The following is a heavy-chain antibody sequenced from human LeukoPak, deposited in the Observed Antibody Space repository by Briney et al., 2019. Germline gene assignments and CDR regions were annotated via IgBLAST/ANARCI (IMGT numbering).Heavy chain of an antibody. CDR3: ARGRLGELSPHDY. CDR1: GFTSSSYW. V-gene: IGHV3-74*01. Sequence: GGSLRLSCAASGFTSSSYWMHWVRQAPGKGLVWVSRINTDGSSTRYADSVKGRFTISRDNAKNTLYLQMNSLRAEDTAVSYCARGRLGELSPHDYWGQATLVTVSA. D-gene: IGHD3-16*02. J-gene: IGHJ4*02. CDR2: INTDGSST.